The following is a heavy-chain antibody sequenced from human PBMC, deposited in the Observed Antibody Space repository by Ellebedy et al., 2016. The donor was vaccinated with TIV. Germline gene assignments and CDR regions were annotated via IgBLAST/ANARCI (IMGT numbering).Heavy chain of an antibody. V-gene: IGHV3-30*18. J-gene: IGHJ4*02. CDR1: GFTFSSYG. Sequence: GESLKISXAASGFTFSSYGMHWVRQAPGKGLEWVAVISYDGSNKYYADSVKGRFTISRDNSKNTLYLQMNSLRAEDTAVYYCAKDYCGGDCYSLSYFDYWGQGTLVTVSS. D-gene: IGHD2-21*02. CDR2: ISYDGSNK. CDR3: AKDYCGGDCYSLSYFDY.